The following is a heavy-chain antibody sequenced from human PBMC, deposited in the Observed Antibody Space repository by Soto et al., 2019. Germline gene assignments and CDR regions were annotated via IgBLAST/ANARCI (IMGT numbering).Heavy chain of an antibody. CDR3: AKSRRIQLYNWFDP. Sequence: PGGSLRLSCAASGFTFSSYAMSWVRQAPGKGLEWVSAISGSGGSTYYADSVKGRFTISRDNSKNKLYLQMNSLRAEDTAVYYCAKSRRIQLYNWFDPWGQGTLVTVSS. CDR1: GFTFSSYA. J-gene: IGHJ5*02. D-gene: IGHD5-18*01. V-gene: IGHV3-23*01. CDR2: ISGSGGST.